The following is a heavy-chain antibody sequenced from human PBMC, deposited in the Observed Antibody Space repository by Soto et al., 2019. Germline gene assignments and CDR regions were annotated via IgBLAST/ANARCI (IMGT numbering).Heavy chain of an antibody. V-gene: IGHV3-9*01. Sequence: GGSLRLSCAASGFTFDDYAMHWVRQAPGKGLEWVSGISWNSGSIGYADSVKGRFTISRDNAKNSLYLQMNSLRAEDTALYYCAKGGIAAAGKSAYYYGMDVWGQGTTVTVSS. CDR3: AKGGIAAAGKSAYYYGMDV. CDR2: ISWNSGSI. D-gene: IGHD6-13*01. J-gene: IGHJ6*02. CDR1: GFTFDDYA.